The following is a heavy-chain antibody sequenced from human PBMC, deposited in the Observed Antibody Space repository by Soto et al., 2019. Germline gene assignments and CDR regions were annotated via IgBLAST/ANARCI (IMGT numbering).Heavy chain of an antibody. CDR2: IYYNGNT. CDR1: GHSVSSAGYY. V-gene: IGHV4-61*08. D-gene: IGHD5-18*01. CDR3: ARDGGYSRGFHYYDMDV. Sequence: SETLSLTCTVSGHSVSSAGYYWSWIRQPPGKELEWIGYIYYNGNTDYNPSLKSRVTISPDTSKNQFSLKVSSVIAAGTAVYYCARDGGYSRGFHYYDMDVWCQGTTVTVSS. J-gene: IGHJ6*02.